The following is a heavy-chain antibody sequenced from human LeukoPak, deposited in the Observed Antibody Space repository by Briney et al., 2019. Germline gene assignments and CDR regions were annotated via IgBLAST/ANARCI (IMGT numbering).Heavy chain of an antibody. V-gene: IGHV3-48*01. J-gene: IGHJ6*03. Sequence: GGSLRLSCAASGFTFSSYSMNWVRQAPGKGLEWVSYISSSSSSIYHADPVKGRFTISRDNAKNSLYLQMNSLRAEDTAVYHCAREGHLYYYYYMDVWGKGTTVTVSS. CDR1: GFTFSSYS. CDR2: ISSSSSSI. CDR3: AREGHLYYYYYMDV.